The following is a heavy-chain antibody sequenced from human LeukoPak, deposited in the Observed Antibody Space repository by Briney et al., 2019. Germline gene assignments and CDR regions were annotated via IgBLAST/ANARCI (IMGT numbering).Heavy chain of an antibody. CDR1: GFTFSSYS. J-gene: IGHJ4*02. Sequence: RAGGSLRLSCAASGFTFSSYSMTWVRQAPGKGLEWVSSISSITSSYIHYADSVKGRFTISRDNVKNSLYLQMNSLRAEDTAVYYCARLGESTTDFDYWGQGTLVTVSS. CDR3: ARLGESTTDFDY. D-gene: IGHD1-14*01. CDR2: ISSITSSYI. V-gene: IGHV3-21*01.